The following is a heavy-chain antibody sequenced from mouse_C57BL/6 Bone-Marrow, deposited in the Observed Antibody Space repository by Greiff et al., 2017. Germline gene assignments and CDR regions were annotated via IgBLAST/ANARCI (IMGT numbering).Heavy chain of an antibody. Sequence: QVQLQQPGAELVKPGASVKLSCKASGYTFTSYWMHWVKQRPGQGLEWIGMIHPNSGSTNYNEKFKSKATLTVDKSSSTAYMQLSSLTSEDSAVYYCARCCSSYVDWYFDVWGTGTTVTVSS. CDR3: ARCCSSYVDWYFDV. CDR1: GYTFTSYW. J-gene: IGHJ1*03. D-gene: IGHD1-1*01. CDR2: IHPNSGST. V-gene: IGHV1-64*01.